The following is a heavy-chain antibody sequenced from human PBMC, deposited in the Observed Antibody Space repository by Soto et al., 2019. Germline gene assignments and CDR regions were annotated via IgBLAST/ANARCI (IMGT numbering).Heavy chain of an antibody. CDR1: GFPFSSYG. Sequence: GGSLRLSCAASGFPFSSYGMHWVRQAPGKGLEWVAVIWYDGSNKYYADSVKGRFTISRDNSKNTLYLQMNSLRAEDTAVYYCARDGMYSSSSYYYYYGMGVWGQGTTVTVSS. D-gene: IGHD6-6*01. CDR3: ARDGMYSSSSYYYYYGMGV. V-gene: IGHV3-33*01. CDR2: IWYDGSNK. J-gene: IGHJ6*02.